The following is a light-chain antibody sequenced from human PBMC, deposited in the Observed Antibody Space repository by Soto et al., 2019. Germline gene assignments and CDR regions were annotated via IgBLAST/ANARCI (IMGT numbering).Light chain of an antibody. Sequence: QSALTQPASVSGSPGQSITISCTGTSSDVGAYNYVSWYQQHPGKAPKLMIYDVSNRPSGVSYRFSGSKSGNTASLTISGLQGEDEADYYCSSYTSSRTYVFGTGTKLTVL. J-gene: IGLJ1*01. CDR3: SSYTSSRTYV. CDR1: SSDVGAYNY. V-gene: IGLV2-14*03. CDR2: DVS.